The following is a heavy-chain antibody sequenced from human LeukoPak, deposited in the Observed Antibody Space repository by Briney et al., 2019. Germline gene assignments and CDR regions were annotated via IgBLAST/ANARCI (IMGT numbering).Heavy chain of an antibody. CDR3: ARTSGYRGYDLGY. J-gene: IGHJ4*02. D-gene: IGHD5-12*01. CDR1: GFTFSSYW. Sequence: GGSLRLSCAASGFTFSSYWMHWVRQAPGKGLVWVSRINSDGRSTSYADSVKGRFTISRDNAKNTLYLQMNSLRAEDTAVYYCARTSGYRGYDLGYWGQGTLVTVSS. CDR2: INSDGRST. V-gene: IGHV3-74*01.